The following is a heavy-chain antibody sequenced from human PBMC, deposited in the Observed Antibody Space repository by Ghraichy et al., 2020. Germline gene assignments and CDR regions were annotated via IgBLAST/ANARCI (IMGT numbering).Heavy chain of an antibody. Sequence: GESLNISCAASGFTFSSYWMSWVRQAPGKGLEWVANIKQDGSEKYYVDSVKGRFTISRDNAKNSLYLQMNSLRAEDTAVYYCARKSTYYYYGMDVWGQGTTVTVS. D-gene: IGHD1-1*01. J-gene: IGHJ6*02. CDR2: IKQDGSEK. CDR1: GFTFSSYW. V-gene: IGHV3-7*01. CDR3: ARKSTYYYYGMDV.